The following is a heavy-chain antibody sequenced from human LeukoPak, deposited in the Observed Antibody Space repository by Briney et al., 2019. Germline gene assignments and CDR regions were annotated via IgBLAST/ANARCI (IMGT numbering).Heavy chain of an antibody. Sequence: PSQTLSLACTVSGGSISSGDYYWSWIRQPPGKGLEWIGYIYYSGSTYYNPSLKSRVTISVDTSKNQFSLKLSSVTAADTAVYYCARDRADYYYYGIDVWGQGTTVTVSS. J-gene: IGHJ6*02. CDR3: ARDRADYYYYGIDV. D-gene: IGHD3-10*01. CDR2: IYYSGST. V-gene: IGHV4-30-4*01. CDR1: GGSISSGDYY.